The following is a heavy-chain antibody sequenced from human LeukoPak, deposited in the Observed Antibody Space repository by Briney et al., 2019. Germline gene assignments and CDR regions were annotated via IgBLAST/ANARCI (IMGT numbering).Heavy chain of an antibody. CDR2: IIPILGIA. D-gene: IGHD3-9*01. CDR3: ARLGPTGSYYFDY. CDR1: GGTFSSYA. J-gene: IGHJ4*02. V-gene: IGHV1-69*04. Sequence: GASVKVSCKASGGTFSSYAISWVRQAPGQGLEWMGRIIPILGIANYAQKFQGRVTITADKSTSTAYMELSSLRSEDTAVYYCARLGPTGSYYFDYWGQGTLVAVSS.